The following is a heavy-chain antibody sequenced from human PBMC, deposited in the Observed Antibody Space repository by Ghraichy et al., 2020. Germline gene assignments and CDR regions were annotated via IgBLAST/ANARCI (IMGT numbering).Heavy chain of an antibody. CDR2: ISGSGGST. V-gene: IGHV3-23*01. CDR3: AKTPNWNYAKNWFDP. CDR1: GFTFSSYA. Sequence: GGSLRLSCAASGFTFSSYAMSWVRQAPGKGLEWVSAISGSGGSTYYADSVKGRFTISRDNSKNTLYLQMNSLRAEDTAVYYCAKTPNWNYAKNWFDPWGQGTLVTVSS. D-gene: IGHD1-7*01. J-gene: IGHJ5*02.